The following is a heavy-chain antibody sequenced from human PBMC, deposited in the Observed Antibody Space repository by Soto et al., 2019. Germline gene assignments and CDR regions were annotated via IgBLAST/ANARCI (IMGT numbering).Heavy chain of an antibody. Sequence: QVQLVQSGDVVKKPGASVKVSCKASGYTFTSFGISWVRQAPGQGLEWMGWISGYNGNTNYAEKFQDRVTMTTDTSTTTAHMELRSLKSDDTAVYYCAKGGIRVDAVRMDSWGQGTLVTVSS. CDR3: AKGGIRVDAVRMDS. CDR1: GYTFTSFG. D-gene: IGHD3-16*01. CDR2: ISGYNGNT. V-gene: IGHV1-18*04. J-gene: IGHJ5*01.